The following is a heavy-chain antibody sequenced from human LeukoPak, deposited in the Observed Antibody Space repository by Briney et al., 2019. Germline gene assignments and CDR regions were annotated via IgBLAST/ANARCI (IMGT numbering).Heavy chain of an antibody. CDR2: IYHSGST. J-gene: IGHJ4*02. V-gene: IGHV4-30-2*01. CDR3: ARSGGLWSGYYTFDY. CDR1: GGSISSGGYS. Sequence: SQTLSLTCAVSGGSISSGGYSWSWIRQPPGKGLEWIGYIYHSGSTYYNPSLKSRVTISVDRSKNQFSLKLGSVTAADTAVYYCARSGGLWSGYYTFDYWGQGTLVTVSS. D-gene: IGHD3-3*01.